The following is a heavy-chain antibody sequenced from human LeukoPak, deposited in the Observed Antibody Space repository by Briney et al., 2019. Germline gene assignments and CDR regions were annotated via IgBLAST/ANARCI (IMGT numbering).Heavy chain of an antibody. Sequence: GGSLRLSCAASGFTLSNYSMNWVRQAPGKGLEWVSSISSSSSYIYYADSVKGRFTISRDNAQNSLYLQMNSLRAEDTAVYYCARDSDEGDFDYWGQGTLVTVSS. CDR1: GFTLSNYS. CDR3: ARDSDEGDFDY. CDR2: ISSSSSYI. J-gene: IGHJ4*02. D-gene: IGHD3-16*01. V-gene: IGHV3-21*01.